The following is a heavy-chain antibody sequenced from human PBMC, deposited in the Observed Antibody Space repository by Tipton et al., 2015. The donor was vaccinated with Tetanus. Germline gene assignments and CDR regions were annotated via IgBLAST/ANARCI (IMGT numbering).Heavy chain of an antibody. V-gene: IGHV3-21*01. CDR3: ARLNDWAGDPYYGMDV. D-gene: IGHD7-27*01. CDR2: ISSSSSYI. J-gene: IGHJ6*02. Sequence: TASGFTFSSYSMNWVRQAPGKGLEWVSSISSSSSYIYYADSVKGRFTISRDNAKNSLYLQMNSLRAEDTAVYYCARLNDWAGDPYYGMDVWGQGTTVTVPS. CDR1: GFTFSSYS.